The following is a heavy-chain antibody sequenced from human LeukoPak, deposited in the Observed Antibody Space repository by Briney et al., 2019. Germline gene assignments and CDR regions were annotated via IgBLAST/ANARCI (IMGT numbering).Heavy chain of an antibody. Sequence: GGSLRLSCAASGFTFSSYGMHWVRQAPGKGLERVAVISYDGSNKYYADSVKGRFTISRDNSKNTLYLQMNSLRAEDTAVYYCAKRGVRGYSGYVDYWGQGTLVTVSS. D-gene: IGHD5-12*01. CDR1: GFTFSSYG. CDR2: ISYDGSNK. CDR3: AKRGVRGYSGYVDY. J-gene: IGHJ4*02. V-gene: IGHV3-30*18.